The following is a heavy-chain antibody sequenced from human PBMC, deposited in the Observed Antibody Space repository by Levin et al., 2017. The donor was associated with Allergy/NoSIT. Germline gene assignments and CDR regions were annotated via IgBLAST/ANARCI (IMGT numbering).Heavy chain of an antibody. V-gene: IGHV4-61*01. Sequence: RTSETLSLTCTVSGGSVSSGSYYWSWIRQPPGKGLEWIGYIYYSGSTNYNPSLKSRVTISVDTSKNQFSLKLSSVTAADTAVYYCARSGYLPNFDYWGQGTLVTVSS. CDR3: ARSGYLPNFDY. CDR2: IYYSGST. D-gene: IGHD3-9*01. J-gene: IGHJ4*02. CDR1: GGSVSSGSYY.